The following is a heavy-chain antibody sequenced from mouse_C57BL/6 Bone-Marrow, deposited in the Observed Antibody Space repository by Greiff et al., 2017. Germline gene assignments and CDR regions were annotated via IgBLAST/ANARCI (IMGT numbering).Heavy chain of an antibody. CDR1: GFTFSSYA. CDR3: AREMMVTTYAMDY. D-gene: IGHD2-3*01. V-gene: IGHV5-4*01. J-gene: IGHJ4*01. CDR2: ISDGGSYT. Sequence: EVKLVESGGGLVKPGGSLKLSCAASGFTFSSYAMSWVRQTPEKRLEWVATISDGGSYTYYPDNVKGRFTISRDNAKNNLYLQMSHLKSEDTAMYYCAREMMVTTYAMDYWGQGTSVTVSS.